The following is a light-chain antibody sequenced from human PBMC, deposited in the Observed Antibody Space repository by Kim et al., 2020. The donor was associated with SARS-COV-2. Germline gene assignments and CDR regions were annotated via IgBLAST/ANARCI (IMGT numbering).Light chain of an antibody. CDR2: YDS. J-gene: IGLJ3*02. Sequence: SYELTQPPSVSVAPGKTARITRAGNNIGSKSVHWYQQKPGQAPVLVIYYDSDRPSGTPDRFSGSNSGNTATLPLSRVEAGDEADYYCQAWDSSSDHWV. V-gene: IGLV3-21*04. CDR3: QAWDSSSDHWV. CDR1: NIGSKS.